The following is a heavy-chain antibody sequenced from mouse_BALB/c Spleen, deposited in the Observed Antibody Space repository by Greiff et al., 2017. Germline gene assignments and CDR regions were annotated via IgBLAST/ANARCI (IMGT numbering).Heavy chain of an antibody. CDR3: ARGLRPPYWYFDV. Sequence: EVKLVESGGGLVKPGGSLKLSCAASGFTFSSYAMSWVRQTPEKRLEWVASISSGGSTYYPDSVKGRFTISRDNARNILYLQMSSLRSEDTAMYYCARGLRPPYWYFDVWGAGTTVTVSS. CDR2: ISSGGST. CDR1: GFTFSSYA. D-gene: IGHD2-4*01. V-gene: IGHV5-6-5*01. J-gene: IGHJ1*01.